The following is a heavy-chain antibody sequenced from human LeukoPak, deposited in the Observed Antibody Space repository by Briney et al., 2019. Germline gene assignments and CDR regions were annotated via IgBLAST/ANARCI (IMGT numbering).Heavy chain of an antibody. CDR3: ARQIIAAHRVDY. CDR2: ISSSSSYI. CDR1: GFTFSTYS. D-gene: IGHD6-6*01. J-gene: IGHJ4*02. V-gene: IGHV3-21*01. Sequence: PGGSLRLSCAASGFTFSTYSMNWVRQAPGKGLEWVSFISSSSSYIYFADSVKGRFTISRDNAKNSLYLQMNSLRAEDTAVYYCARQIIAAHRVDYWGQGTLVTVSS.